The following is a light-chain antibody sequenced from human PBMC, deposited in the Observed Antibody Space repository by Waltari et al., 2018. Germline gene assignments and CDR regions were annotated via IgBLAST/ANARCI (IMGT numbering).Light chain of an antibody. Sequence: DIQMTQSPSTLSASVGDRVTITCRASQSIINLLAWYQQRPGKAPKLLIYKPSSLESGVPSRFSGSGSETDFTLTSSSLQPNDFATYYCQQYLTYPLTGGGGTKVEIK. CDR3: QQYLTYPLT. CDR2: KPS. V-gene: IGKV1-5*03. J-gene: IGKJ4*01. CDR1: QSIINL.